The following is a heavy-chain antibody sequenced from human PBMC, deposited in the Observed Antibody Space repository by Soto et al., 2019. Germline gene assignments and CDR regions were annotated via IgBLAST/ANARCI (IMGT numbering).Heavy chain of an antibody. CDR1: GFTFSSYS. D-gene: IGHD2-8*01. CDR2: ISSSSTSI. Sequence: EVQLVESGGGLVKPGGSLRLSCAASGFTFSSYSMNWVRQAPGKGLEWVSSISSSSTSIYYADSVKVRFTISRNNAKNSLYLQMTCLGAEDTAVYYCARARGSTTGDDDYWGQGTLVTVSS. CDR3: ARARGSTTGDDDY. V-gene: IGHV3-21*01. J-gene: IGHJ4*02.